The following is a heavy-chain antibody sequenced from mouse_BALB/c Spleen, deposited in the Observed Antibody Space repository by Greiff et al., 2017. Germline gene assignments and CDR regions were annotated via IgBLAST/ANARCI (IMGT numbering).Heavy chain of an antibody. CDR2: INPYNDGT. D-gene: IGHD4-1*01. CDR1: GYTFTSYV. V-gene: IGHV1-14*01. J-gene: IGHJ3*01. CDR3: ATGTTWFAY. Sequence: QLQESGPELVKPGASVKMSCKASGYTFTSYVMHWVKQKPGQGLEWIGYINPYNDGTKYNEKFKGKATLTSDKSSSTAYMEISSLTSEDSAVYYCATGTTWFAYWGQGTLVTVSA.